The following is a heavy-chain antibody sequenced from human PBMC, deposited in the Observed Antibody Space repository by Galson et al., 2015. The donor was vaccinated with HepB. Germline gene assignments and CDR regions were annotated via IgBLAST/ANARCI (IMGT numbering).Heavy chain of an antibody. Sequence: SLRLSCAASGFSFSTYNMHWVRQAPGKGLEWVSYISSGSSIYYADSVKGRFTISRDNAKNSLYLQMNSLRAEDTAVYYCARRGYGDYSPFDYWGQGTLVTVSS. CDR2: ISSGSSI. CDR1: GFSFSTYN. V-gene: IGHV3-48*01. J-gene: IGHJ4*02. CDR3: ARRGYGDYSPFDY. D-gene: IGHD4-17*01.